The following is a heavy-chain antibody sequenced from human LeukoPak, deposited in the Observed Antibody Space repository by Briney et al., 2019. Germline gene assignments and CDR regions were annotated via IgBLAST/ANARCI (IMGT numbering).Heavy chain of an antibody. CDR1: GGSIGRDY. CDR2: IYYNGAT. Sequence: SETLSLTCTVSGGSIGRDYWTWIRQPPGKGLEYIGYIYYNGATNYNPSLKSRVTISVDTSKNQFSLKLSSVTAADTAVYFCAKYGNSGWVIDSWGQGTLVTVS. CDR3: AKYGNSGWVIDS. V-gene: IGHV4-59*08. J-gene: IGHJ4*02. D-gene: IGHD6-19*01.